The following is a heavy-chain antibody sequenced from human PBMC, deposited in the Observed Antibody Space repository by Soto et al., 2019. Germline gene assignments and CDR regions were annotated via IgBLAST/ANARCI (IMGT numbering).Heavy chain of an antibody. J-gene: IGHJ4*02. CDR3: AGAPGWLIEN. CDR2: IKQDGSEK. V-gene: IGHV3-7*04. D-gene: IGHD5-12*01. CDR1: GFTFSTYW. Sequence: EVQLVESGGGLVQPGGSLRLSCAASGFTFSTYWMFWVRQAPGKGLEWVATIKQDGSEKLYVDSMKGRFTISRDNAKNSLHLQMNSLRVEDTAVYFCAGAPGWLIENWGQGTLVTVSS.